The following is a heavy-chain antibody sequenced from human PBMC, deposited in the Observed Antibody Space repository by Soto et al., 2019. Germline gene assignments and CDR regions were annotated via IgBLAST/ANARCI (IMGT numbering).Heavy chain of an antibody. Sequence: LSETLSLTCAVSGYSINSGYYWGWIRQPPGKGLEWIGTIYHSGSTYYNPSLKSRVTISVDTSKNQFSLNLSSVTATDTAVYYCARQRRDGYNFGGPYYFDYWGQGTLVTVSS. CDR1: GYSINSGYY. CDR3: ARQRRDGYNFGGPYYFDY. CDR2: IYHSGST. D-gene: IGHD5-12*01. V-gene: IGHV4-38-2*01. J-gene: IGHJ4*02.